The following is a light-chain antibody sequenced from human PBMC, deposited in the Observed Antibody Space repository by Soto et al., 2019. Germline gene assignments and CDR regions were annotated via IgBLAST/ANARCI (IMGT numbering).Light chain of an antibody. CDR1: QSISSSS. Sequence: VLTQSPGTLSLSPGERATLSCRASQSISSSSFAWYQQHPGQAPRLLIYGASSRATGIPDRFSGSGSGTDFTLTISRLEPEDFAVYYCQQYGSSPSWTFGQGTKVDIK. V-gene: IGKV3-20*01. J-gene: IGKJ1*01. CDR3: QQYGSSPSWT. CDR2: GAS.